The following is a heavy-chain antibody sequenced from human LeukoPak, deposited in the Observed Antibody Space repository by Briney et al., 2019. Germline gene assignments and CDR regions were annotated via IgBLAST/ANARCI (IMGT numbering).Heavy chain of an antibody. CDR1: GGSFSGYY. D-gene: IGHD2-2*01. CDR2: INHSGST. V-gene: IGHV4-34*01. CDR3: ARATGVVPAAYNWFDP. J-gene: IGHJ5*02. Sequence: SETLSLTCAVYGGSFSGYYWSWIRQPPGKGLEWIGEINHSGSTNYNPSLKSRVTISVDTSKTQFSLKLSSVTAADTAVYYCARATGVVPAAYNWFDPWGQGTLVTVSS.